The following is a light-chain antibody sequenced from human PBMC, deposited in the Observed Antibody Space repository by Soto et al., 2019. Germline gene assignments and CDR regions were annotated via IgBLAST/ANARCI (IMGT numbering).Light chain of an antibody. V-gene: IGKV3-15*01. CDR1: QSVSRF. CDR3: QQYDNWPPCT. Sequence: EIVMTQSPATLSVSPGERVTLSCRASQSVSRFLAWYQQRPGQAPRLLIYDTSTRATGVPARFSCSGSGTESRLTITSRQSEEFAVDYCQQYDNWPPCTFGQGTKLEVK. J-gene: IGKJ2*02. CDR2: DTS.